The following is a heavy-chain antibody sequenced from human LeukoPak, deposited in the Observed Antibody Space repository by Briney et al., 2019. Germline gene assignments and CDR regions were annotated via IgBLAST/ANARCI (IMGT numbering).Heavy chain of an antibody. D-gene: IGHD1-26*01. CDR3: ASWGEGALDN. CDR2: ISTSTTTI. Sequence: QPGGSLRLSCAASGFTFSSYSMNWVRQAPGKGLEWISYISTSTTTIYYANSVKGRFTISRDNAKKSLYLQMNSLRVEDTGVYYCASWGEGALDNWGQGTLVTVSS. J-gene: IGHJ4*02. CDR1: GFTFSSYS. V-gene: IGHV3-48*01.